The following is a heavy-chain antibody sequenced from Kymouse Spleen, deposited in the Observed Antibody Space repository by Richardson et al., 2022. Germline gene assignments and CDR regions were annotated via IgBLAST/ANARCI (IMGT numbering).Heavy chain of an antibody. CDR3: AKDKGYDFWSGNGMDV. V-gene: IGHV3-9*01. Sequence: EVQLVESGGGLVQPGRSLRLSCAASGFTFDDYAMHWVRQAPGKGLEWVSGISWNSGSIGYADSVKGRFTISRDNAKNSLYLQMNSLRAEDTALYYCAKDKGYDFWSGNGMDVWGQGTTVTVSS. D-gene: IGHD3-3*01. CDR2: ISWNSGSI. CDR1: GFTFDDYA. J-gene: IGHJ6*02.